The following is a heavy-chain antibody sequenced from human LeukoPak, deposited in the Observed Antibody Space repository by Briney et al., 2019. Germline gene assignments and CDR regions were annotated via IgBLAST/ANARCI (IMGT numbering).Heavy chain of an antibody. V-gene: IGHV1-69*04. CDR3: ARDYYYYGMDV. CDR1: GGTFSSYA. J-gene: IGHJ6*02. Sequence: EASVKVSCKASGGTFSSYAISWVRQAPGQGLEWMGRIIPILGIANYAQKFQGRVTITADKSTSTAYMELSSLRSEGTAVYYCARDYYYYGMDVWGQGTTVTVSS. CDR2: IIPILGIA.